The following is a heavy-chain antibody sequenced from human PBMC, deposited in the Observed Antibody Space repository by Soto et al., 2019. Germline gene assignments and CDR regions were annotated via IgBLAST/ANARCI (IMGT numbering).Heavy chain of an antibody. CDR1: GFAFRTSG. CDR3: AKDRVESGLGEIDY. Sequence: QVQLVESGGGVIQPGRSLRLSCAASGFAFRTSGMHWVRQAPGKGLQRVAIISHDGSREYYLDSVKGRFTISRDNPKNTLSLQMDSLRAEDTAVYYCAKDRVESGLGEIDYWGQGTLVSVSS. CDR2: ISHDGSRE. V-gene: IGHV3-30*18. J-gene: IGHJ4*02. D-gene: IGHD3-16*01.